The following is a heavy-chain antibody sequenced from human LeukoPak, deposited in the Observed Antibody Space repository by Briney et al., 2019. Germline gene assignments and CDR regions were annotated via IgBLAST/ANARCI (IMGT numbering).Heavy chain of an antibody. Sequence: SETLSLTXTVSGGSISSYYWSWIRQPPGKGLEWIGYIYYSGSTNYNPSLKSRVTISVDTSKNQFSLKLSSVTAADTAVYYCARSPYYYGSGSYPDYWGQGTLVTVSS. CDR2: IYYSGST. D-gene: IGHD3-10*01. CDR3: ARSPYYYGSGSYPDY. V-gene: IGHV4-59*01. CDR1: GGSISSYY. J-gene: IGHJ4*02.